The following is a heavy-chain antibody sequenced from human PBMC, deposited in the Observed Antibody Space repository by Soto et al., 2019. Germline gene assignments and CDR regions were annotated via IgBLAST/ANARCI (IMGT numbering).Heavy chain of an antibody. V-gene: IGHV4-30-4*01. CDR3: AGDPTYDSDSFDY. CDR1: GGSISSGDYY. CDR2: IYYSGST. Sequence: QVQLQESGPGLVKPSQTLSLTCTVSGGSISSGDYYWSWIRQPPGKGLEWIGYIYYSGSTYYNPSLKSRVTISGDTSKHQFSLKLSSVTAADTAVYYCAGDPTYDSDSFDYWGQGTLVTVSS. J-gene: IGHJ4*02. D-gene: IGHD3-22*01.